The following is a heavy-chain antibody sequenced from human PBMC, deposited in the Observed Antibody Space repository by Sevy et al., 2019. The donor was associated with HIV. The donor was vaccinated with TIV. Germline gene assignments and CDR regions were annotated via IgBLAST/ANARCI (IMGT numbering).Heavy chain of an antibody. J-gene: IGHJ4*02. CDR1: GYSISSGYY. CDR3: ARHQPDGLSTLFFDY. CDR2: FYDSGST. V-gene: IGHV4-38-2*01. Sequence: SETLSLTCAVSGYSISSGYYWGWIRQPPGKGLEWIGSFYDSGSTYYNPSLKSRVTISVDTSKNQFSLKLSSVTAAYTAVYYCARHQPDGLSTLFFDYWGQGTLVTVSS.